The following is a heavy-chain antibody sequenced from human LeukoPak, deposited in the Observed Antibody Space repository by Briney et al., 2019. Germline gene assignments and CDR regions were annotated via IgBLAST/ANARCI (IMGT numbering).Heavy chain of an antibody. CDR2: ISGSSGST. V-gene: IGHV3-23*01. CDR3: AKAGPLGYCSSTSCYEGGTFDY. J-gene: IGHJ4*02. CDR1: GFTFSSYA. D-gene: IGHD2-2*01. Sequence: PGGSLRLSCVASGFTFSSYAMSWVRQAPGKGLEWVSAISGSSGSTYYADSVKGRFTISRDNSKNTLYLQMNSLRAEDTAVYYCAKAGPLGYCSSTSCYEGGTFDYWGQATLVTVSS.